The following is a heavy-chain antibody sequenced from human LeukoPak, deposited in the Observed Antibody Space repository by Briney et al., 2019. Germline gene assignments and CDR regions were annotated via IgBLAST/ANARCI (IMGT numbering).Heavy chain of an antibody. J-gene: IGHJ4*02. CDR1: GYTLTELS. CDR2: FDPEDGET. CDR3: ATAGGVNPEYDY. Sequence: ASVKVSCKVSGYTLTELSMHWVRQAPGKGLEWMGGFDPEDGETIYAQKFQGRVTMTEDTSTDTAYMALSSLRSEDTAVYYCATAGGVNPEYDYWGQGTLVTVSS. D-gene: IGHD1-14*01. V-gene: IGHV1-24*01.